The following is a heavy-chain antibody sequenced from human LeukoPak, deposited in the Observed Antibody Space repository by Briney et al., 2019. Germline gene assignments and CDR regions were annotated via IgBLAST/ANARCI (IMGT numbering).Heavy chain of an antibody. Sequence: GGSLRLSCAASGFTFSSYSMNWVRQAPGKGLEWVSHISSSSSTIYYADSVKGRFTISRDNAKNSLCLQMNSLRAEDTAVYYCAREEYQLIIDYWGQGTLVTVSS. V-gene: IGHV3-48*01. D-gene: IGHD2-2*01. CDR1: GFTFSSYS. CDR3: AREEYQLIIDY. CDR2: ISSSSSTI. J-gene: IGHJ4*02.